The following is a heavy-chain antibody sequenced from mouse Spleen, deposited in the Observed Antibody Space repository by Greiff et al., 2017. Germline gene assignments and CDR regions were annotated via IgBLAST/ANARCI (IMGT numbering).Heavy chain of an antibody. CDR3: ARHEGIYYYGSSYVDAMDY. Sequence: DVMLVESGGGLVQPGGSLKLSCAASGFTFSDYYMYWVRQTPEKRLEWVAYISNGGGSTYYPDTVKGRFTISRDNAKNTLYLQMSRLKSEDTAMYYCARHEGIYYYGSSYVDAMDYWGQGTSVTVSS. D-gene: IGHD1-1*01. CDR1: GFTFSDYY. CDR2: ISNGGGST. J-gene: IGHJ4*01. V-gene: IGHV5-12*01.